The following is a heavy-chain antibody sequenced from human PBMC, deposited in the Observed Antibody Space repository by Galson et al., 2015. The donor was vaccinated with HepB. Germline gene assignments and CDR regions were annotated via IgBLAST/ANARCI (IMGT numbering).Heavy chain of an antibody. D-gene: IGHD3/OR15-3a*01. V-gene: IGHV1-2*06. CDR1: GYTFTDYF. CDR3: ARETPEIHTFWTSYFLGNDC. Sequence: SCKASGYTFTDYFMHWVRQAPGQGLEWMGRINPNSGGTNYAQKFQGRVTMTRDTSISTAYMELSRLRSDDTAVYYCARETPEIHTFWTSYFLGNDCWGQGTLVTVSS. J-gene: IGHJ4*02. CDR2: INPNSGGT.